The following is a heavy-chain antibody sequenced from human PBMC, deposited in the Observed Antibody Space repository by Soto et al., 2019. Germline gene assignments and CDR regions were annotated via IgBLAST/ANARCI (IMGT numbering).Heavy chain of an antibody. D-gene: IGHD6-19*01. J-gene: IGHJ5*02. CDR1: GYTFTSYD. Sequence: QVQLVQSGAEVKKPGASVKVSCKASGYTFTSYDIIWVRQATGQGLEWMGWMNPSTGKTDSAEKFQGRLTMARNTSISTVYMELSSLSFEDTAVYYCASGRIIVAGGFDPWGQGTLVTVSS. V-gene: IGHV1-8*01. CDR3: ASGRIIVAGGFDP. CDR2: MNPSTGKT.